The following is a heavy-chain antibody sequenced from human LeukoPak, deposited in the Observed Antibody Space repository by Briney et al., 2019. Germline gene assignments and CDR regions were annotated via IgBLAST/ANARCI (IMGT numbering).Heavy chain of an antibody. J-gene: IGHJ4*02. D-gene: IGHD3-22*01. V-gene: IGHV3-66*01. CDR1: GFTVSSNY. Sequence: GGSLRLSCAASGFTVSSNYMSWVRQAPGKGLEGVSVIYSGGSTYYADSVKGRFTISRDNSKNTLYLQMSSLRAEDTAVYFCARMSVTMIVVVSYFDYWGQGTLVTVSS. CDR3: ARMSVTMIVVVSYFDY. CDR2: IYSGGST.